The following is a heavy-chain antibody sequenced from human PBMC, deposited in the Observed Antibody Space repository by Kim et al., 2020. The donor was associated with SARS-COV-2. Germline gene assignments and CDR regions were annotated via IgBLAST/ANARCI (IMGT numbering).Heavy chain of an antibody. CDR3: ARGQGGY. CDR2: IRQDESKK. J-gene: IGHJ4*02. V-gene: IGHV3-7*03. Sequence: GGSLRLSCAASGFTFSSYGMNWVRQAPGKGLEWVANIRQDESKKYYVDSVKGRFTISRDNSKNTLYLQMNSLRAEDTAVYYCARGQGGYWGQGTLVTVSS. CDR1: GFTFSSYG.